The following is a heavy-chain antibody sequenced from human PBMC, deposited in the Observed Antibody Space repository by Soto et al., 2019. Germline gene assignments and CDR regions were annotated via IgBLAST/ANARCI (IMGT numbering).Heavy chain of an antibody. CDR2: IRSKANSYAT. Sequence: LRLSCAASGFTFSGSAMHWVRQASGKGLEWVGRIRSKANSYATAYAASVKGRFTISRDDSKNTAYLQMNSLKTEDTAVYYCAFCSSWYSYYYYYGMDVWGQGTTVTVSS. D-gene: IGHD6-13*01. V-gene: IGHV3-73*01. J-gene: IGHJ6*02. CDR1: GFTFSGSA. CDR3: AFCSSWYSYYYYYGMDV.